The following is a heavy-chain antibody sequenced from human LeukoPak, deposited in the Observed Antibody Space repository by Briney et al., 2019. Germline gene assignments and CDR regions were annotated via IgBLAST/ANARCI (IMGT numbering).Heavy chain of an antibody. V-gene: IGHV1-69*13. J-gene: IGHJ4*02. Sequence: SVKVSCKASGGTFSSYAISWVRQAPGQGLEWMGGIIPIFGTANYAQKFQGRVTITADESTSTAYMELSSLRSEDTAVYYCARTSFEYSSSSWPVDYWGQGTLVTVSS. CDR3: ARTSFEYSSSSWPVDY. D-gene: IGHD6-6*01. CDR2: IIPIFGTA. CDR1: GGTFSSYA.